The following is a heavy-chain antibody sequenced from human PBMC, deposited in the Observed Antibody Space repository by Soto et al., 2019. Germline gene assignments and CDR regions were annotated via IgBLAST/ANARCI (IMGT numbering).Heavy chain of an antibody. CDR1: GGTFSSYA. Sequence: QVQLVQSGAEVKKPGSSVKVSCKASGGTFSSYAISWVRQAPGQGLEWMGGIIPIFGTANYAQKFQGRVTITADKSTSTAYVELSSMRSEDTAVYYCAREGRDGVYFDYWGKGTLVTVSS. CDR3: AREGRDGVYFDY. J-gene: IGHJ4*02. CDR2: IIPIFGTA. V-gene: IGHV1-69*06. D-gene: IGHD3-10*01.